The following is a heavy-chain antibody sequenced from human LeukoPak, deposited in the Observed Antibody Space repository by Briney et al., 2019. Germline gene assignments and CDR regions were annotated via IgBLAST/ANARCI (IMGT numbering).Heavy chain of an antibody. CDR3: AKGRDKYQLLSKNWFDP. CDR2: ISWNSGSI. J-gene: IGHJ5*02. D-gene: IGHD2-2*01. V-gene: IGHV3-9*01. CDR1: GFTFDDYA. Sequence: GRSLRLSGAASGFTFDDYAMHWVQQAPGKGLEWVSGISWNSGSIGYADSVKGRFTISRDNAKNSLYLQMNSLRAEDTALYYCAKGRDKYQLLSKNWFDPWGQGTLVTVSS.